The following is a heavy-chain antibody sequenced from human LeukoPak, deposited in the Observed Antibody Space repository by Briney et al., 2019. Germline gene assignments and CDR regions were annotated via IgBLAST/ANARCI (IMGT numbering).Heavy chain of an antibody. D-gene: IGHD4-23*01. V-gene: IGHV4-34*01. CDR1: GGPFRGFF. CDR2: NSHSGSS. CDR3: AIAIFYGGRNQYIWFDL. J-gene: IGHJ5*02. Sequence: TSETLSLTCAVYGGPFRGFFWSWIRHAPGNVLDWIGANSHSGSSNFNPFLKSQITISVDQSKSQFSLRLTSVTAADTAVYYRAIAIFYGGRNQYIWFDLWGQGTLVNVSS.